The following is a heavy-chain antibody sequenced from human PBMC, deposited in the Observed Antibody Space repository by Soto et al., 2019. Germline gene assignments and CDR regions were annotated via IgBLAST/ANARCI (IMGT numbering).Heavy chain of an antibody. D-gene: IGHD5-12*01. J-gene: IGHJ4*02. CDR1: GVTFSSYA. CDR2: ISGSGGST. Sequence: EVQLLESGGGMVQPGGSLRLSCAASGVTFSSYAMSWVRQAPGKGLEWVSAISGSGGSTYYADSVKGRFTISRDNSKNTLYLQMNSLRAEDTAVYYCAKGPLGGQREYSGYAYWGQGTLVTVSS. CDR3: AKGPLGGQREYSGYAY. V-gene: IGHV3-23*01.